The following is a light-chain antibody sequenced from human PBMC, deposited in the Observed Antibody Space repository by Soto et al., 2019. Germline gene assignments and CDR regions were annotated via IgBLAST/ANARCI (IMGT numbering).Light chain of an antibody. CDR3: SSHSSSSTLVV. CDR1: SSDVGGYNY. J-gene: IGLJ2*01. V-gene: IGLV2-14*03. Sequence: QSALTQPASMSGSPGQSITISCTGTSSDVGGYNYVSWYRQHPGKAPKLMIYDVNNRPSGVSNRFSGSKSGNTASLTISGLQAEDDADYYCSSHSSSSTLVVFGGGTKVTV. CDR2: DVN.